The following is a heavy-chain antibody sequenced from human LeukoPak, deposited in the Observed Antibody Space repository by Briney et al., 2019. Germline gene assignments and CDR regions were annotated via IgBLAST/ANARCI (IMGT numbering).Heavy chain of an antibody. V-gene: IGHV4-59*01. CDR3: ARAEGGDLYYYDSSGYAYYMDV. J-gene: IGHJ6*03. CDR2: IYYSRST. CDR1: GGSISSYY. Sequence: SETLSLTCTVSGGSISSYYWSWIRQPPGKGLEWIGYIYYSRSTNYNPSLKSRVTISVDTSKNQFSLQLSSVTAADTAVYYCARAEGGDLYYYDSSGYAYYMDVWGKGTTVTVSS. D-gene: IGHD3-22*01.